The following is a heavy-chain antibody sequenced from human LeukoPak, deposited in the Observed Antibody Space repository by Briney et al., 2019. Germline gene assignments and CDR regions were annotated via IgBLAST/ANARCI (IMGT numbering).Heavy chain of an antibody. CDR3: AVDSSGYYYDAFDI. J-gene: IGHJ3*02. D-gene: IGHD3-22*01. Sequence: ASVKVSCKASGYTFTSYAMNWVRQAPGQGLEWMGWINTNTGNPTYAQGFTGRFVFSLDTSVSTAYLQISSLKAEDTAVYYCAVDSSGYYYDAFDIWGQGTMVTVSS. V-gene: IGHV7-4-1*02. CDR2: INTNTGNP. CDR1: GYTFTSYA.